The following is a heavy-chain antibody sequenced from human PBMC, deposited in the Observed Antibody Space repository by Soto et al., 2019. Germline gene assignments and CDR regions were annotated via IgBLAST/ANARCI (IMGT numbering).Heavy chain of an antibody. CDR3: ASYPPPPRE. CDR1: GYTFTNYH. J-gene: IGHJ4*02. CDR2: ISAYTGNT. V-gene: IGHV1-18*03. Sequence: QVQLVQSGAEVKKPGASVKVSCKASGYTFTNYHISWVRQAPRQGLEWMGWISAYTGNTNYTQQLQGRDTMTTDTSPGTAYMELRSLRYDDIAVYYCASYPPPPREWGQGTLVTVSS.